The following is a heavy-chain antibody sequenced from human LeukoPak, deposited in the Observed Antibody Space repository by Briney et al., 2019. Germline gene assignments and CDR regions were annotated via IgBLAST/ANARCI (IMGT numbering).Heavy chain of an antibody. V-gene: IGHV3-30*03. CDR3: ARWVVTAADIDY. CDR1: GFTFSSCG. D-gene: IGHD4-23*01. CDR2: ISYDGGEK. J-gene: IGHJ4*02. Sequence: GTSLRLSCAASGFTFSSCGMHWVRQAPGKGLEWVAVISYDGGEKYYADSVKGRFTIFRDNSKNTLYLQMNSLRPEDTAVYYCARWVVTAADIDYWGQGTLVIVSS.